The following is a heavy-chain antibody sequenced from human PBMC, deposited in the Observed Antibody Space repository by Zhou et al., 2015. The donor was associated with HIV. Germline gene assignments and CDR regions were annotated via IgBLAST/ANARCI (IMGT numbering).Heavy chain of an antibody. CDR1: GGTFSSYA. CDR2: IIPIFGTA. V-gene: IGHV1-69*01. D-gene: IGHD4-17*01. Sequence: QVQLVQSGAEVKKPGSSVKVSCKASGGTFSSYAISWVRQAPGQGLEWMGGIIPIFGTANYAQKFQGRVTITADESTSTAYMELSSLRSEDTAVYYCAGGSLATVTTFSDWYFDLWGRGTLVTVSS. J-gene: IGHJ2*01. CDR3: AGGSLATVTTFSDWYFDL.